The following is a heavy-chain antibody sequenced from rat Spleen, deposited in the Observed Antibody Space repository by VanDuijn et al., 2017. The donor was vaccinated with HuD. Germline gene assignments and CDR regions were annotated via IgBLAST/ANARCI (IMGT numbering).Heavy chain of an antibody. CDR3: ATEGNYRALDY. J-gene: IGHJ2*01. CDR1: GFTFSDYY. V-gene: IGHV5-29*01. CDR2: ISFDGSST. Sequence: EVQLVESGGGLVQPGRSLKLSCAASGFTFSDYYMAWVRQAPTKGLEWVATISFDGSSTYYPDSVKGRFTISTDNAKSTLYLQMNSLRSEDTATYYCATEGNYRALDYWGQGVMVTVST. D-gene: IGHD1-1*01.